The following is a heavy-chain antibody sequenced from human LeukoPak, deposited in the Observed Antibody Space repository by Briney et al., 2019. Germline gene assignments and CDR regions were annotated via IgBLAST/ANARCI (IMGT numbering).Heavy chain of an antibody. V-gene: IGHV5-51*01. CDR2: IYPGDSVT. CDR1: GYSFTSYR. J-gene: IGHJ4*02. D-gene: IGHD6-19*01. Sequence: GESLKISCKGSGYSFTSYRIGWVRQVPGKGLEWMGVIYPGDSVTRYSPSFQGQVAILADKSINTAYLQWSSLRASDTAMYYCARQGYSSAWSDYWGQGTLVTVSS. CDR3: ARQGYSSAWSDY.